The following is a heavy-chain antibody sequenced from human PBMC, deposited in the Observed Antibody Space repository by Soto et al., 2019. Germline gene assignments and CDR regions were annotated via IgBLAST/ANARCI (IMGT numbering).Heavy chain of an antibody. CDR3: ARDLTIFGVVSAGMDV. V-gene: IGHV3-33*01. J-gene: IGHJ6*02. Sequence: QVQLVESGGGVVQPGRSLRLSCAASGFTFSSYGMHWVRQAPGKGLEWVAVIWYDGSNKYYADSVKGRFTISRDNSKNTLYLQMNSLRAEDTAVYYCARDLTIFGVVSAGMDVWGQGTTVTVSS. CDR2: IWYDGSNK. CDR1: GFTFSSYG. D-gene: IGHD3-3*01.